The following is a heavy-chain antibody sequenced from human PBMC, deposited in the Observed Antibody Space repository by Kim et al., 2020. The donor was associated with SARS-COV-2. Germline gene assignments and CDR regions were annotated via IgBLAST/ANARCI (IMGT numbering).Heavy chain of an antibody. Sequence: DGSGTIYADSVKGRFTVSRDNAKNTVYLQMNSLRVEETAVYYCTSAGMAGYWGQGTLVTVSS. CDR2: DGSGT. D-gene: IGHD2-8*01. CDR3: TSAGMAGY. V-gene: IGHV3-74*01. J-gene: IGHJ4*02.